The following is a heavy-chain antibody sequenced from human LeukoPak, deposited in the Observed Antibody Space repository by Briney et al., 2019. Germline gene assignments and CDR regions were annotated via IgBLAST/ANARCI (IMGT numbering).Heavy chain of an antibody. D-gene: IGHD3-10*01. V-gene: IGHV4-38-2*02. Sequence: PSGTLSLTCAISGYPISSGYYWGWIRQPPGKGLEWIGSIYHSGSTYYNPSLKSRVTISVDTSKNQFSLKLSSVTAADTAVYYCARDITMVRGVIIPRWFDPWGQGTLVTVSS. CDR1: GYPISSGYY. J-gene: IGHJ5*02. CDR3: ARDITMVRGVIIPRWFDP. CDR2: IYHSGST.